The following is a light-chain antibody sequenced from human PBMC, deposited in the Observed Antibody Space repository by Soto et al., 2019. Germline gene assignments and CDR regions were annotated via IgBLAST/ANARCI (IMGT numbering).Light chain of an antibody. J-gene: IGKJ3*01. CDR1: QSIRTY. CDR2: GAS. V-gene: IGKV1-39*01. CDR3: QQSYSSPYT. Sequence: DIQMTQAPSSLSASAGDRVTITCRASQSIRTYLNWYQQKPGKAPNLLIFGASSLQGGVPSRFSGSGYGTEFTLIINSLQPEDFATYYCQQSYSSPYTFGPGTKVDIK.